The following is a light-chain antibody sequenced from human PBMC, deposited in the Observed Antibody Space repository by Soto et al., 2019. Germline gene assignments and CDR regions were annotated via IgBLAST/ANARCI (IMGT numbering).Light chain of an antibody. V-gene: IGKV1-5*01. J-gene: IGKJ5*01. CDR1: QSISSW. CDR2: DAS. CDR3: QQLKSYPIT. Sequence: DIQMAQSPSPLSASLGDRVTITCRASQSISSWLAWYQQKPGKAPKLLIYDASTLQSGVPSRFSGSGSGTEFTLTISSLQPEDFATYYCQQLKSYPITLGQGTRLEIK.